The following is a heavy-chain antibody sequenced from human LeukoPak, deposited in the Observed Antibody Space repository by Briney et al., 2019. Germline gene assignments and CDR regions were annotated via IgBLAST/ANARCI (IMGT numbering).Heavy chain of an antibody. D-gene: IGHD3-10*01. Sequence: PSETLSLTCTVSCGSISSYYWSWIRQPAGKGLEWIGRIYTSGSTNYNPSLKSRVTMSVDTSKNQFSLKLSSVTAADTAVYYCARDNNYYGSGSYHDYWGQGTLVTVSS. CDR3: ARDNNYYGSGSYHDY. J-gene: IGHJ4*02. V-gene: IGHV4-4*07. CDR1: CGSISSYY. CDR2: IYTSGST.